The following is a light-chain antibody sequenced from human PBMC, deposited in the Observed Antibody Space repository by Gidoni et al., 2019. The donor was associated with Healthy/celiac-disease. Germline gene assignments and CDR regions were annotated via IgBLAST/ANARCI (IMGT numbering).Light chain of an antibody. CDR1: QSVSISY. CDR2: GAS. CDR3: QQYGSSPRT. V-gene: IGKV3-20*01. Sequence: ETVLTQSPGTLSLSPGERATLSCRASQSVSISYLAWYQQKPGQAPRLLIYGASSRDTGIPDRFSGSGSGTDFTLTISRLEPEDFAVYYCQQYGSSPRTFGQGTKLEIK. J-gene: IGKJ2*01.